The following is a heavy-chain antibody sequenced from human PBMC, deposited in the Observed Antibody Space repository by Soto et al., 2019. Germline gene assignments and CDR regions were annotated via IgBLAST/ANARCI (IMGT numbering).Heavy chain of an antibody. V-gene: IGHV3-48*01. CDR3: AKDEFYAFDI. CDR2: ISSASGTI. Sequence: EVQLVESGGGLVQPGGSLRLSCAASGFNFNAYSMNWVRQPPGKGLEWVSYISSASGTIDYADSVKGRFTISRDNAQNSLYLQMNSLRAEDMAVYYCAKDEFYAFDIWGRGTMVTVSS. CDR1: GFNFNAYS. J-gene: IGHJ3*02. D-gene: IGHD3-10*01.